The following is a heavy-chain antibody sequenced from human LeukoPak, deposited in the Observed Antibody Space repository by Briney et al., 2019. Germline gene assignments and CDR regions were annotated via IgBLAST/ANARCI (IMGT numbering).Heavy chain of an antibody. V-gene: IGHV4-4*02. CDR3: ARAVHPQRVPVKDAYGLDV. CDR1: GASISSSDW. CDR2: IYYTGSR. Sequence: SETLSLTCAVSGASISSSDWLSWVRQSPGKGLEWIGEIYYTGSRNYNPSLKSRVAMSVDTSKNQFSLELTSVTAADTAEYYCARAVHPQRVPVKDAYGLDVWGQGTTVTVSS. J-gene: IGHJ6*02. D-gene: IGHD2-8*02.